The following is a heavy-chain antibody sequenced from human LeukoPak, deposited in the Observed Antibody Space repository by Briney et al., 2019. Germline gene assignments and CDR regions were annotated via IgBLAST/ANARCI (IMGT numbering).Heavy chain of an antibody. D-gene: IGHD2-2*03. V-gene: IGHV4-59*08. CDR1: GGSISSYY. CDR3: ARHVPLVDIVVVPAAPDWYFDL. CDR2: IYYSGST. J-gene: IGHJ2*01. Sequence: PSETLSLTCTVSGGSISSYYWSWIRQPPGKGLEWIGYIYYSGSTNYNPSLKSRVTISVDTSKNQFSLKLSSVTAADTAVYYCARHVPLVDIVVVPAAPDWYFDLWGRGTLVTVSS.